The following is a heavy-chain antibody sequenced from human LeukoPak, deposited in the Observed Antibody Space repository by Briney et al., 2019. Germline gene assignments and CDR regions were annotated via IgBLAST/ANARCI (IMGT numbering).Heavy chain of an antibody. CDR1: GGTFSSYA. D-gene: IGHD2-2*01. Sequence: ASVKVSCKASGGTFSSYAISWVRQAPGQGLEWMGGIIPIFGTANYAQKFQGRVTITADESTSTAYMELSSLRSEDTAVYYCASSPPRYCSSTSCPPSYYYYYMDVWGKGTTVTVSS. CDR3: ASSPPRYCSSTSCPPSYYYYYMDV. V-gene: IGHV1-69*13. CDR2: IIPIFGTA. J-gene: IGHJ6*03.